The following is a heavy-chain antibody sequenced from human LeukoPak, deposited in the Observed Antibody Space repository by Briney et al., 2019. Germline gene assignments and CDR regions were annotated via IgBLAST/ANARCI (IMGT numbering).Heavy chain of an antibody. D-gene: IGHD1-14*01. CDR3: ARPITSYWYFDL. CDR1: GFTVSSNY. V-gene: IGHV3-66*04. J-gene: IGHJ2*01. CDR2: IYSGGST. Sequence: GGSLRLSCAASGFTVSSNYMSWVRQAPGKGLEWVSVIYSGGSTYYADSVKGRFTISRDNSKNTLYLQMNSLRAEDTAVYYCARPITSYWYFDLWGRGTLVTVSS.